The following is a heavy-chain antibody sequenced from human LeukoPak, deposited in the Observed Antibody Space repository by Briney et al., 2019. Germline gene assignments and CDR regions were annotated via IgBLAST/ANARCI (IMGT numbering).Heavy chain of an antibody. D-gene: IGHD1-26*01. V-gene: IGHV3-74*01. CDR3: VRGRSGSYFVN. J-gene: IGHJ4*02. Sequence: GGSLRLSCAASGFTFSAYWMHWVRQAPGKGLGWVSGINSDGSSTTYADSVTGRFTISRDDAKNTLSLQMNSLRVDDTAEYYCVRGRSGSYFVNWGQGTLVTVSS. CDR2: INSDGSST. CDR1: GFTFSAYW.